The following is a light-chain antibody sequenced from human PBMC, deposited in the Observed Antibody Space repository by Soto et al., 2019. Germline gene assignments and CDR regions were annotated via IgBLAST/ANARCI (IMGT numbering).Light chain of an antibody. CDR2: DAS. J-gene: IGKJ5*01. CDR1: QSVSSY. V-gene: IGKV3-20*01. CDR3: QQYGGSPRIT. Sequence: EIVLTQSPATLSLSPGERATLSCRARQSVSSYLAWYQQKPGQAPRLLIYDASNRATGIPARFSGSGSGTDFTLIINRLEPEDVAIYYCQQYGGSPRITFGQGTRLEIK.